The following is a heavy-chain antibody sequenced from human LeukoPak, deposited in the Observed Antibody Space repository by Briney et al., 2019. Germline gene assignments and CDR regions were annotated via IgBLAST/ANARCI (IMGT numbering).Heavy chain of an antibody. CDR2: MNPNSGNT. D-gene: IGHD5-24*01. Sequence: ASVKVSCKASGYTFTSYDINWVRQATGQGLEWMGWMNPNSGNTGYAQKFQGRVTMTRNTSISTAYMELSSLRSEDTAVYYCARGLKGDRRWLQLKGAISGYWGQGTLVTVSS. J-gene: IGHJ4*02. V-gene: IGHV1-8*01. CDR1: GYTFTSYD. CDR3: ARGLKGDRRWLQLKGAISGY.